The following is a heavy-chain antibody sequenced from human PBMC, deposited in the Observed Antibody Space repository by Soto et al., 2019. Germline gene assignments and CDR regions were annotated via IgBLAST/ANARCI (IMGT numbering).Heavy chain of an antibody. CDR2: VYSSGGT. D-gene: IGHD2-8*01. Sequence: WTWIRQPPGKGLEWIGYVYSSGGTNYNPSLKSRVISSVDTSKNQFSLKMNYVTAADTAVYYCARMGPLYATTYWFFDLWGRGTLVTVSS. V-gene: IGHV4-59*01. CDR3: ARMGPLYATTYWFFDL. J-gene: IGHJ2*01.